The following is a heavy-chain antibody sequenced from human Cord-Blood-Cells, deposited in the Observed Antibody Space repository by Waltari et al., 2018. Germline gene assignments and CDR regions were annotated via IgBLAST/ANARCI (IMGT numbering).Heavy chain of an antibody. CDR2: SNHSGST. CDR3: ARFLSLPVRYCSSTSCSDAFDI. V-gene: IGHV4-34*01. CDR1: GRPYRGSY. J-gene: IGHJ3*02. D-gene: IGHD2-2*01. Sequence: QVPLQQWGAGLLKPSEPPFLTCSVYGRPYRGSYWSWIRQHPGKGLECIGESNHSGSTDYNPSLKRRVAISVDTSKNQFSLKLSSVTAADTAVYYCARFLSLPVRYCSSTSCSDAFDIWGQGTMVTVSS.